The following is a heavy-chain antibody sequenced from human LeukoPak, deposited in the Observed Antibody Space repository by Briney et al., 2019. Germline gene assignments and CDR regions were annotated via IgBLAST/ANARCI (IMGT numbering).Heavy chain of an antibody. CDR1: GFTFSSYA. CDR2: ISLTSNDI. Sequence: GGSLRVSCAASGFTFSSYAMNWVRQAPGKGLEWVSSISLTSNDIYYAASVRGRFIISRDNAKNLLSLQMNSLRAEDTALYYCARGDTSLQRNDALDIWGQGTMVSVSS. D-gene: IGHD2/OR15-2a*01. CDR3: ARGDTSLQRNDALDI. V-gene: IGHV3-21*01. J-gene: IGHJ3*02.